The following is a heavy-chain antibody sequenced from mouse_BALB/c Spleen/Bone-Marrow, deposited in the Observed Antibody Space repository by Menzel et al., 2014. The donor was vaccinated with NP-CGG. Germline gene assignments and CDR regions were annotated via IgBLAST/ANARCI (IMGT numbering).Heavy chain of an antibody. CDR2: ISYSSST. CDR1: GNSITSDYA. V-gene: IGHV3-2*02. CDR3: ARWDYGDYAMDY. D-gene: IGHD1-2*01. J-gene: IGHJ4*01. Sequence: EVKLVESGPGLVKPSQSLSLTCTVTGNSITSDYAWNWIRQFQGNKLEWMGYISYSSSTNYNPSLKSRISIIRDTSKNQFSLQLNSVTAEDTATYYCARWDYGDYAMDYWGQGTSVTVSS.